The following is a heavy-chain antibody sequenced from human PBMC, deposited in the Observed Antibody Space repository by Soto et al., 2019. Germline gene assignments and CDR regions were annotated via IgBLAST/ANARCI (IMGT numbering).Heavy chain of an antibody. CDR1: GYTFTGYY. CDR2: INPNSGGT. Sequence: QVQLVQSGAEVKKPGASVKVSCKASGYTFTGYYMHWVRQAPGQGLEWIGWINPNSGGTNYAQKFQGRVTMTRDTSISTAYMELSRLRSHDTAVYYCARGGFGDGATIPYYYYGLDVWGQGTTVTVSS. J-gene: IGHJ6*02. CDR3: ARGGFGDGATIPYYYYGLDV. V-gene: IGHV1-2*02. D-gene: IGHD5-12*01.